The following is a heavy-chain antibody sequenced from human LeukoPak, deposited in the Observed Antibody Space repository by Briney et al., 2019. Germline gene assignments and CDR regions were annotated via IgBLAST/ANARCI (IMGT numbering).Heavy chain of an antibody. D-gene: IGHD2-2*01. CDR1: GGTFISYT. Sequence: ASVKVSCKASGGTFISYTISWVRQAPGQGLEWMGRIIPILGIANYAQKFQGRVTITADKSTSTAYMELSSLRSEDTAVYYCARADIVVVPAAIISAEPAAFDIWGQGTMVTVSS. V-gene: IGHV1-69*02. CDR2: IIPILGIA. CDR3: ARADIVVVPAAIISAEPAAFDI. J-gene: IGHJ3*02.